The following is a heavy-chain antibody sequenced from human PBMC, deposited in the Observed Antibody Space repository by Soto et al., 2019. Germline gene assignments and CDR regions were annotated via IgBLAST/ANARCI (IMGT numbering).Heavy chain of an antibody. D-gene: IGHD5-18*01. J-gene: IGHJ4*02. CDR1: GFSFTTYA. Sequence: GGSLKLSCAASGFSFTTYAMHWVRQAPGKGLEWVAVISDDGSIKYYADSVKGRFTISRDNSKNTFYLQMNSLRGDDTALYYCARAIETAMDPCDYWGQGALVTVSS. CDR2: ISDDGSIK. V-gene: IGHV3-30-3*01. CDR3: ARAIETAMDPCDY.